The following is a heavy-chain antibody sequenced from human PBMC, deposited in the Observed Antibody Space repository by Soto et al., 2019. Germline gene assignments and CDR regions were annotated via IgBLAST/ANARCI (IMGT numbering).Heavy chain of an antibody. Sequence: QVQLVQSGAEVKKPGASVQVSCKASGYTFTSYAMHWVRQAPGQRLEWMGWINAGNGNTKYSQNFQGRVTITRDTSASTAYMELSSLRSEDKAVYYCASTTTDYYYYSGMDVWGQGTTVTVS. V-gene: IGHV1-3*01. CDR3: ASTTTDYYYYSGMDV. J-gene: IGHJ6*02. D-gene: IGHD4-17*01. CDR2: INAGNGNT. CDR1: GYTFTSYA.